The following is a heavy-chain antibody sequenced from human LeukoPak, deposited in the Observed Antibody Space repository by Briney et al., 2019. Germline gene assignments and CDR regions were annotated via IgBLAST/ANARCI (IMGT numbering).Heavy chain of an antibody. J-gene: IGHJ3*02. D-gene: IGHD3-22*01. Sequence: GESLKISCKGSGYSFTSYWIGWVRQMPGKGLEWMGIIYPGDSDTRYSPSFQGQVTISADKSISTAYLQWSSLKASDTAMYYCARRRTYYYDSSGYCDAFDIWGQGTMVTVSS. V-gene: IGHV5-51*01. CDR2: IYPGDSDT. CDR1: GYSFTSYW. CDR3: ARRRTYYYDSSGYCDAFDI.